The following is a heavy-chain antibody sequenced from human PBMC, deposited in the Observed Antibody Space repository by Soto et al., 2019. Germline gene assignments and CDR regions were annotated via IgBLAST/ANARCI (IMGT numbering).Heavy chain of an antibody. D-gene: IGHD2-2*01. CDR2: ISDYNGNT. Sequence: QVQLVQSGAEVKKPGASVKVSCKASGYTFTGYGITWVRQAPGQGLEWMGWISDYNGNTQYAQKLQGRVTLTTDTSTSTAYMDLRSLRSDDTAVYYCARDSRRYCSSTSCHLDYWGQGTLVTVS. CDR3: ARDSRRYCSSTSCHLDY. CDR1: GYTFTGYG. V-gene: IGHV1-18*01. J-gene: IGHJ4*02.